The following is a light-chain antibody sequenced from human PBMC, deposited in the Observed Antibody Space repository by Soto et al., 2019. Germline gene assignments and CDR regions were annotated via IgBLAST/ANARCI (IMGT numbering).Light chain of an antibody. CDR1: HSISYY. V-gene: IGKV1-39*01. CDR2: AAS. Sequence: DIQMTQSPSSLSASVGDRVTITCRASHSISYYVNWYQQRPGKAPKLLIYAASSLQSGVPSRFTGTGSGTDFALTISSLQPEDFATYYCQQGYSTPQTFGQGTKVEIK. J-gene: IGKJ1*01. CDR3: QQGYSTPQT.